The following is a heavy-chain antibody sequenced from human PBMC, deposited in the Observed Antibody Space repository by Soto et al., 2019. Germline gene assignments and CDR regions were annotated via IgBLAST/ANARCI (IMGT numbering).Heavy chain of an antibody. V-gene: IGHV3-11*01. Sequence: GGSLRLSCAASGFTFSDYYMSWIRQAPGKGLEWVSYISSSGSTIYYADSVKGRFTISRDNAKNSLYLQMNSLRAEDTAVYYCARNYDFWSGSTYNYYYYYMDVWGKGTTVTVSS. D-gene: IGHD3-3*01. CDR1: GFTFSDYY. CDR2: ISSSGSTI. CDR3: ARNYDFWSGSTYNYYYYYMDV. J-gene: IGHJ6*03.